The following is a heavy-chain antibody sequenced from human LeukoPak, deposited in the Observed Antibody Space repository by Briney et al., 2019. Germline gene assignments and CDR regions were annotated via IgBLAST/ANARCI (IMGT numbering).Heavy chain of an antibody. V-gene: IGHV3-30*02. CDR3: ATEGRYCTTTSCSWAGAFDF. Sequence: GGSLRLSCAASGAASGLTFSGYGMHWVRQAPGKGLEWVAFIEYDGSQKDFADSVKGRFTISRDNSKNTLYLQVNSLRAEDTAVYYCATEGRYCTTTSCSWAGAFDFWGRGTVVTVSS. J-gene: IGHJ3*01. CDR2: IEYDGSQK. D-gene: IGHD2-2*01. CDR1: GLTFSGYG.